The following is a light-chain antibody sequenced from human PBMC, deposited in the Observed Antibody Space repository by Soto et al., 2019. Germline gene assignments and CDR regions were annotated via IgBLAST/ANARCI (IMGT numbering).Light chain of an antibody. V-gene: IGKV3-15*01. CDR2: GAS. J-gene: IGKJ1*01. CDR3: QHYNNWPPWT. CDR1: QSVSTN. Sequence: IVMTQSPATLPVSPGERATLSCRASQSVSTNVAWYQQKPGQAPRLLIYGASTRATGVPARFSGSGSGTEFTLTISGLQSDDFGVYYCQHYNNWPPWTFGQGTKVEIK.